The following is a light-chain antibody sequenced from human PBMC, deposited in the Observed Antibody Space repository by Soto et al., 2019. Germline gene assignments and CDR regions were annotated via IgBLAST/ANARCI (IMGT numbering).Light chain of an antibody. Sequence: QSALTQPASVSASPGQSITISCTGTSSDVGGYNYVSWYQQYPGKVPKLIIYEVSNRPSGVSSRFSGSKSGDTASLTISGLRPEDEADYYCSSYTSSSTLVFGTGTKVT. J-gene: IGLJ1*01. CDR1: SSDVGGYNY. CDR3: SSYTSSSTLV. V-gene: IGLV2-14*01. CDR2: EVS.